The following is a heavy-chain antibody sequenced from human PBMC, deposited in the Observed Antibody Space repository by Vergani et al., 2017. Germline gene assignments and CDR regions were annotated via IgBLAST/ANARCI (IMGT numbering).Heavy chain of an antibody. Sequence: EVQLVESGGDLVQPGRSLRLSCTASVFTFGYYAMDWFRQAPGQGLEWVGGIRSQAYGPATIYAASVKGRFTISRDDSHSIAYLQMNNLQTEDTAMYYCVRDQVTMLRRSDARDIWGQGTMVTVSS. CDR1: VFTFGYYA. CDR3: VRDQVTMLRRSDARDI. D-gene: IGHD3-10*01. J-gene: IGHJ3*02. CDR2: IRSQAYGPAT. V-gene: IGHV3-49*03.